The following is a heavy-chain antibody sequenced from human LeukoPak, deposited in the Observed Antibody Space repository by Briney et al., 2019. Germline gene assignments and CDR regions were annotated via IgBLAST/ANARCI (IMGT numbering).Heavy chain of an antibody. Sequence: GGSLRLSCAASGFTFSNYWMSWVRQAPGKGLEWVANIKLDGSEKDYVDSVKGRFTISRDNAKNSLYLQMNSLRAEDTAVYYCARGPVSSSGFFGYWGQGTLVTVSS. CDR1: GFTFSNYW. J-gene: IGHJ4*02. CDR3: ARGPVSSSGFFGY. D-gene: IGHD6-19*01. CDR2: IKLDGSEK. V-gene: IGHV3-7*03.